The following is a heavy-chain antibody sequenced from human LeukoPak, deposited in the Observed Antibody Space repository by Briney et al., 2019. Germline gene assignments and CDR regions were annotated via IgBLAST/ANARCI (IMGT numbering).Heavy chain of an antibody. J-gene: IGHJ4*02. D-gene: IGHD6-19*01. V-gene: IGHV3-30*03. Sequence: GGSLRLSCAASGFTFSSYGMHWGRQAPGKGLGWVAVISYDGSNKYYADSVKGRFTISTDNSKNTLYLQMNSLRAEDTAVYYCATVGLGTGYSSGWYLGYYFDYWGQGTLVTVSS. CDR2: ISYDGSNK. CDR3: ATVGLGTGYSSGWYLGYYFDY. CDR1: GFTFSSYG.